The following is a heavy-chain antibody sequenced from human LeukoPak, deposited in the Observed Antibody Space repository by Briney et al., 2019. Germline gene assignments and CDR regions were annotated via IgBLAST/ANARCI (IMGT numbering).Heavy chain of an antibody. V-gene: IGHV1-46*01. CDR1: GYTFSSYH. J-gene: IGHJ4*02. CDR2: INPSFNPGVDVT. CDR3: ARAWESIAGYYFDY. Sequence: ASVKVSFKASGYTFSSYHIHWVRQAPGQGLEWMGRINPSFNPGVDVTSYAQKFQGRITMTRDISTNTVYMELSSLTSEDTAVYYCARAWESIAGYYFDYWGQGTLVTVSS. D-gene: IGHD1-26*01.